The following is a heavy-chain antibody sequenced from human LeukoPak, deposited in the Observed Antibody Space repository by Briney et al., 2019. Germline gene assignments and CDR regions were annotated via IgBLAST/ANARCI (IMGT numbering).Heavy chain of an antibody. V-gene: IGHV3-48*03. Sequence: GGSLRLSCAASGFTFSSYEMNWVRQAPGKGLEWVSYISSSGSFIYYADSVKGRFPISRDNAKNSLYLQMSSLRAEDTAVYYCARSDIYGSPSLDYWGQGTLVTVSS. CDR2: ISSSGSFI. CDR3: ARSDIYGSPSLDY. D-gene: IGHD3-10*01. CDR1: GFTFSSYE. J-gene: IGHJ4*02.